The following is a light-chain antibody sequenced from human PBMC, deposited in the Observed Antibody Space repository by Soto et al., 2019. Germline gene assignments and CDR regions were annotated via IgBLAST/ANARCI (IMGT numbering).Light chain of an antibody. Sequence: QSVLTQPPSVSAAPVQKVTISCSGSSSNIGNNFVSWYQQLPGTAPKLLIYDNSKRPSGIPDRFSGSKSGTSATLGITGLQTGDEADYYCGTWDSSLSVGVFGGGTKLTVL. V-gene: IGLV1-51*01. CDR3: GTWDSSLSVGV. CDR1: SSNIGNNF. CDR2: DNS. J-gene: IGLJ2*01.